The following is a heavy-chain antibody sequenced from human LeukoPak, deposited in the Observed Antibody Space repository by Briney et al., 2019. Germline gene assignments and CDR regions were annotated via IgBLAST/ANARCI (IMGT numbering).Heavy chain of an antibody. D-gene: IGHD2-2*01. CDR2: INSEGSST. Sequence: GGSLRLSCAASGFTFSRYWMHWVRQAPGKGLVWVSRINSEGSSTSYADSVKGRFTISRDIAKNTLYLQMNSLRAEDTAVYYCARFYCSSTSCLEDYWGQGTLVSVSS. V-gene: IGHV3-74*01. CDR1: GFTFSRYW. CDR3: ARFYCSSTSCLEDY. J-gene: IGHJ4*02.